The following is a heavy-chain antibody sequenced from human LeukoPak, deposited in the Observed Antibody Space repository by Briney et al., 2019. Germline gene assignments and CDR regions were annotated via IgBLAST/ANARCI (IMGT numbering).Heavy chain of an antibody. Sequence: SETLSLTCIVSGGSISGYYWVWIRQPPGKGLEWIGSIYYSGSTYYNPSLKSRVTISVDTSKNQFSLKLSSVTAADTAVYYCARAPGTVTLGYYYGMDVWGQGTTVTVSS. CDR3: ARAPGTVTLGYYYGMDV. D-gene: IGHD4-17*01. CDR1: GGSISGYY. CDR2: IYYSGST. V-gene: IGHV4-39*07. J-gene: IGHJ6*02.